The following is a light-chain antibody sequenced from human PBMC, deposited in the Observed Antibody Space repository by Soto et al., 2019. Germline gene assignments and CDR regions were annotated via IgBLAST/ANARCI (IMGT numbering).Light chain of an antibody. CDR1: SRDVGNYNY. J-gene: IGLJ2*01. Sequence: QSVLTQPASVSGSPGQANTISCTGTSRDVGNYNYVSWYQQHPGKAPKLIIYDVISRPSGVSDRFSGSKSGNTASLTISGLQAEDEANYYCASYTSSNTLLFGGRTKLTVL. CDR3: ASYTSSNTLL. CDR2: DVI. V-gene: IGLV2-14*03.